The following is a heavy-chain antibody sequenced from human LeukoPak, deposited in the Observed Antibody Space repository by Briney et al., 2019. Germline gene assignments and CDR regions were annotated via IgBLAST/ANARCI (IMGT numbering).Heavy chain of an antibody. CDR1: GASISRDTYF. D-gene: IGHD5-18*01. V-gene: IGHV4-39*01. J-gene: IGHJ4*02. CDR3: ARHGYIQFWLY. Sequence: SETLSLTCTVSGASISRDTYFWGWIRQSPEKGLEWIGSIDSSGTTHYNSSLKSRVIISVDTSKNQVSLNSTSVTSADTAVYYCARHGYIQFWLYWGQGTQVIVSS. CDR2: IDSSGTT.